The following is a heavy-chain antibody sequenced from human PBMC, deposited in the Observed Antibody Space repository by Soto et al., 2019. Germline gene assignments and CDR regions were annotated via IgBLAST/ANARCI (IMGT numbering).Heavy chain of an antibody. CDR3: ARAKLIAAAGTNDAFDL. CDR1: GFTFSSYS. CDR2: ISSSSSYI. J-gene: IGHJ3*01. Sequence: EVQLVESGGGLVKPGGSLRLSCAASGFTFSSYSMNWVRQAPGKGLEWVSSISSSSSYIYYADSVKGRFTISRDNDKNSLYLQMNSLRAEDTAVYYCARAKLIAAAGTNDAFDLLGQGTMVTVSS. D-gene: IGHD6-13*01. V-gene: IGHV3-21*01.